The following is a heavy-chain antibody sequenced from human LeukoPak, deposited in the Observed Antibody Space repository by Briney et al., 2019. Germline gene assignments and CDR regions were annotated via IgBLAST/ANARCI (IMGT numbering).Heavy chain of an antibody. CDR3: STENVEMATRGY. CDR1: GFTFSSYA. J-gene: IGHJ4*01. V-gene: IGHV3-23*01. D-gene: IGHD5-24*01. Sequence: GRSLRLSCVASGFTFSSYALSWVRQAPGKGLEWVSVISGCGGSTYYADSVKGRFTTSRDKAKDMRYLQSISLRSEDMAVYYSSTENVEMATRGYWGHRTLVTVSS. CDR2: ISGCGGST.